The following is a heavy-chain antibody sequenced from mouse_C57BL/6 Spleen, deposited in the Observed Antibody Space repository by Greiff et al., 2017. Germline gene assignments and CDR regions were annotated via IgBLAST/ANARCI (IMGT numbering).Heavy chain of an antibody. CDR1: GYTFTSYW. D-gene: IGHD4-1*01. CDR2: IHPTSGST. Sequence: QVQLQQPGAELVKPGASVKLSCKASGYTFTSYWMHWVKQRPGQGLEWIGMIHPTSGSTNYNEKFKSKATLTVDKSSSTAYMQLSSLTSEDTAVYYCAVTGTEGRLDYWGQGTTLTVSS. CDR3: AVTGTEGRLDY. J-gene: IGHJ2*01. V-gene: IGHV1-64*01.